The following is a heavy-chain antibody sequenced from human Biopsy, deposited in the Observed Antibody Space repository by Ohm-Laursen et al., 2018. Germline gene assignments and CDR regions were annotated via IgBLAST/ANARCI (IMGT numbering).Heavy chain of an antibody. D-gene: IGHD3-3*01. J-gene: IGHJ5*02. CDR2: VNAYNGNT. CDR3: ARDRTPYYDFWSGKSFDNWFDP. Sequence: GASVKVSCKASGYTFTNYGISWVRQAPGRGLEWMGWVNAYNGNTNYAQKLQGRVTMTTDTSTNTAYMELRSLRSDDTALYYCARDRTPYYDFWSGKSFDNWFDPWGQGTLVSVSS. V-gene: IGHV1-18*01. CDR1: GYTFTNYG.